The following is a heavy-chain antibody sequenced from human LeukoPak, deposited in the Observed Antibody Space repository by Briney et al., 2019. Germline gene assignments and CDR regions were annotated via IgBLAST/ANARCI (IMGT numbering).Heavy chain of an antibody. CDR3: ARGDDYSNYGDYGMDV. V-gene: IGHV4-4*07. CDR1: GGSISSYY. D-gene: IGHD4-11*01. J-gene: IGHJ6*02. CDR2: IYTSGST. Sequence: SETLYLTCTVSGGSISSYYWSWIRQPAGKGLEWIGRIYTSGSTNYNPSLKSRVTMSVDTSKNQFSLKLSSVTAADTAVYYCARGDDYSNYGDYGMDVWGQGTTVTVSS.